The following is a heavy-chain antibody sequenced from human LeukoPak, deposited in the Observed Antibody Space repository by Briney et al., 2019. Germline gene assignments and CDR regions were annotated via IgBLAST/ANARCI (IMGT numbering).Heavy chain of an antibody. CDR2: ISSSGTTI. CDR1: GFTFSDYY. V-gene: IGHV3-11*01. J-gene: IGHJ6*03. Sequence: GGSLRLSCAASGFTFSDYYMSWIRQAPGKGLEWVSYISSSGTTIDYADSVKGRFTISRDNAKNSLFLQMNSLRVEDTAVYYCARPTRDYYYYYMDVWGKGTTVTISS. CDR3: ARPTRDYYYYYMDV.